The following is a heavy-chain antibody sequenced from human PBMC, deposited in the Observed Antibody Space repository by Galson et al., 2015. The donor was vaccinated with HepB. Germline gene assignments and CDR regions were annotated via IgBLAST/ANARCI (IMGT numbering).Heavy chain of an antibody. J-gene: IGHJ4*02. CDR3: ARQYDSSGYYPY. V-gene: IGHV1-69*01. Sequence: KVYCKASGGTFSTYTLSWVRQAPGQGLEWMGGIIHIFGSANYAQKFQGRVTITADESTSTMYMELRRLRSEDTAVYYCARQYDSSGYYPYWGQGTLVTVSS. CDR2: IIHIFGSA. CDR1: GGTFSTYT. D-gene: IGHD3-22*01.